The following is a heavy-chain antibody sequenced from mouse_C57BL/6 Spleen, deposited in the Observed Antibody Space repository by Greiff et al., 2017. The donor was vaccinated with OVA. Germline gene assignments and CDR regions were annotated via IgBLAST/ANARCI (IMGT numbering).Heavy chain of an antibody. CDR3: ASNYGRSYWYFDV. J-gene: IGHJ1*03. D-gene: IGHD1-1*01. V-gene: IGHV1-50*01. Sequence: QVQLQQPGAELVKPGASVKLSCKASGYTFTSYWMQWVKQRPGQGLEWIGEIDPSDSYTNYNQKFKGKATLTVDTSSSTASMQLSSVTSEDSAVYYGASNYGRSYWYFDVWGTGTTVTVSS. CDR2: IDPSDSYT. CDR1: GYTFTSYW.